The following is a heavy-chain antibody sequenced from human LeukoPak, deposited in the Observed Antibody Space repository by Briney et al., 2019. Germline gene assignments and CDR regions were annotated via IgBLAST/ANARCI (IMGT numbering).Heavy chain of an antibody. CDR3: AKDELGRKAVAETYYYYGMDV. CDR1: GFTFSSYG. CDR2: ISYDGSNK. D-gene: IGHD6-19*01. Sequence: PGRSLRLSCAASGFTFSSYGMHWVRQAPGKGLEWVAVISYDGSNKYYADSVKGRFTISRDNSKNTLYLQMNSLRAEDTAVYYCAKDELGRKAVAETYYYYGMDVWGQGTTVTVSS. J-gene: IGHJ6*02. V-gene: IGHV3-30*18.